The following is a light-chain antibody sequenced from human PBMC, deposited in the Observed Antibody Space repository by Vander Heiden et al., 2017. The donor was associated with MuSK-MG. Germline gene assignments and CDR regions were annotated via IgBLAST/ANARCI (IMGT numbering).Light chain of an antibody. J-gene: IGKJ1*01. Sequence: DIQMTQSPSSVSASVGDRVTITCRASQGISSWLAWYQQKPGKAPKLLIYAASSLLSGVPSTFSGRGSARDFTLSIIILLPEDFATSYCCQANGLASTFGQGTKVEIK. V-gene: IGKV1-12*01. CDR3: CQANGLAST. CDR1: QGISSW. CDR2: AAS.